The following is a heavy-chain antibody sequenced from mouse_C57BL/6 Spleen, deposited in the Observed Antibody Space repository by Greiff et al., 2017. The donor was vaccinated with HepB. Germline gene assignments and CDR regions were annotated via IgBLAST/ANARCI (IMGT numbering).Heavy chain of an antibody. Sequence: QVQLQHSGPELVKPGASVKISCKASGYAFSSSWMNWVKQRPGKGLGWIGRIYPGDGDTNYNGKFKGKATLTAAKSSSTAYMQLSSLTSEDSAVYVGARGRLRRVYAMDYWGQGTSVTVSS. V-gene: IGHV1-82*01. J-gene: IGHJ4*01. CDR3: ARGRLRRVYAMDY. CDR2: IYPGDGDT. CDR1: GYAFSSSW. D-gene: IGHD3-2*02.